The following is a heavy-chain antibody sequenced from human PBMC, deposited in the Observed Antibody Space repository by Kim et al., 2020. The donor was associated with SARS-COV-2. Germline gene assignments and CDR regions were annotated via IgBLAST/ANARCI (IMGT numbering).Heavy chain of an antibody. J-gene: IGHJ5*02. Sequence: SETLSLTCTVSGYSISSGYYWGWIRQPPGKGLEWIGSIYHSGSTYYNPSLKSRVTISVDTSKNQFSLKLSSVTAADTAVYYCARISSLWFGEFDNWFDPWGQGTLVTVSS. D-gene: IGHD3-10*01. CDR3: ARISSLWFGEFDNWFDP. V-gene: IGHV4-38-2*02. CDR1: GYSISSGYY. CDR2: IYHSGST.